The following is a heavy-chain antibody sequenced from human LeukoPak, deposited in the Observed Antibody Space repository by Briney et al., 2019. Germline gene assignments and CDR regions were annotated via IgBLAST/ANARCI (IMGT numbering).Heavy chain of an antibody. CDR2: IYYSGST. J-gene: IGHJ4*02. V-gene: IGHV4-31*03. D-gene: IGHD5-18*01. CDR3: ARVLIQLWLLFDY. CDR1: GGSISSGGYY. Sequence: SETLSLTCTASGGSISSGGYYWSWIRQHPGKGLEWIGYIYYSGSTYYNPSLKSRVTISVDTSKNQFSLKLSSVTAADTAVYYCARVLIQLWLLFDYWGQGTLVTVSS.